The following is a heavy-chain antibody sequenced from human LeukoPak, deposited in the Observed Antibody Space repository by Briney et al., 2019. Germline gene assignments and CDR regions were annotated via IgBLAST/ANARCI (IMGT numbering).Heavy chain of an antibody. CDR2: IYYSGST. J-gene: IGHJ4*02. CDR1: GGSFSGYY. Sequence: SETLSLTCAVYGGSFSGYYWSWIRQPPGKGLEWIGYIYYSGSTNYNPSLKSRVTISVDTSKNQFSLKLSSVTAADTAVYYCARGSGYDKPYYFDYWGQGTLVTVSS. CDR3: ARGSGYDKPYYFDY. D-gene: IGHD5-12*01. V-gene: IGHV4-59*01.